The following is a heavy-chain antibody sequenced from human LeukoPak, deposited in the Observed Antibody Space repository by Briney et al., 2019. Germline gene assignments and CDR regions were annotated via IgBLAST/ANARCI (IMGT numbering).Heavy chain of an antibody. J-gene: IGHJ6*03. Sequence: KPSETLSLTCAVYGESFSGYYWARVRQPPGKGLEWIGDINHSGRTTYNPSLKSRVIISVDTSKNLFSLNLTSVTAADTAVYYCTRPWQRRYYMDVWGKGTTVAVSS. V-gene: IGHV4-34*01. CDR2: INHSGRT. CDR1: GESFSGYY. CDR3: TRPWQRRYYMDV.